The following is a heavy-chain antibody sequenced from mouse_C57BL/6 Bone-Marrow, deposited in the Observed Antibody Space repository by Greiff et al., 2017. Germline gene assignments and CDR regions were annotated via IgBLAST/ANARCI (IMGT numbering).Heavy chain of an antibody. CDR3: TLYYYGSDDY. V-gene: IGHV6-3*01. CDR2: IRLKSDNYAT. D-gene: IGHD1-1*01. Sequence: DVHLVESGGGLVQPGGSMKLSCVASGFTFSNYWMNWVRQSPEKGLEWVAQIRLKSDNYATHYAESVKGRFTISRDDSKSSVYLQMNNLRAEDTGIYYCTLYYYGSDDYWGQGTTLTVSS. J-gene: IGHJ2*01. CDR1: GFTFSNYW.